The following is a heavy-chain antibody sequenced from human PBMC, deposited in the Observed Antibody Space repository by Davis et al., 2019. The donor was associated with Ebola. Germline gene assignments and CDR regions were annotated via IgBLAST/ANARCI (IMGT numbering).Heavy chain of an antibody. V-gene: IGHV3-11*01. D-gene: IGHD6-6*01. Sequence: PGGSLRLSCAASGFTVSSNYMSWIRQAPGKGLEWVSYISSSGSTIYYADSVKGRFTISRDNANNSLYLQMNSLRAEDTAVYYCASRIAARLSDWGQGTLVTVSS. CDR3: ASRIAARLSD. CDR1: GFTVSSNY. CDR2: ISSSGSTI. J-gene: IGHJ4*02.